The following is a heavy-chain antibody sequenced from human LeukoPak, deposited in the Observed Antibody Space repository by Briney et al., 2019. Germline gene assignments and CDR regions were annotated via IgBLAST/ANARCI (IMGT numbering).Heavy chain of an antibody. CDR3: APLGYCSGDDCHRPY. V-gene: IGHV4-4*02. Sequence: SGTLSLTCAVSGGSISSHNWWSWVRQPPGRGLEWTGEIYHSGSTNYNPSLKSRVTISVDKSKNQFSLKLNSVTAADTAVYYCAPLGYCSGDDCHRPYWGQGALVTVSS. D-gene: IGHD2-15*01. CDR1: GGSISSHNW. J-gene: IGHJ4*02. CDR2: IYHSGST.